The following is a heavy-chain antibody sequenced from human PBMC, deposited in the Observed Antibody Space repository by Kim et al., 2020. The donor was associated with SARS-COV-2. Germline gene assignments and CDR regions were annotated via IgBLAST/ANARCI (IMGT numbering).Heavy chain of an antibody. D-gene: IGHD1-26*01. Sequence: SETLSLTCTVSGGSISNSYYYDWIRQPPGKGLEWIGCVYYTGSTSYNPSLKSRVTISVDTSKNQFSLKLNSVTATDTAFYYCARHDRGSYDRFDYWGPGT. CDR2: VYYTGST. CDR3: ARHDRGSYDRFDY. CDR1: GGSISNSYY. J-gene: IGHJ4*02. V-gene: IGHV4-39*01.